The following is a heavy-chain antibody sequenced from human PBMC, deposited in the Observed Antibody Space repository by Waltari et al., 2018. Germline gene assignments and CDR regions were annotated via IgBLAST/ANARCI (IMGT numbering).Heavy chain of an antibody. CDR3: ARSGDFGDYDA. V-gene: IGHV4-4*07. CDR2: VYISGHT. J-gene: IGHJ5*02. Sequence: QVQLQESGPGLVNPSETLSLTCSVAGASISNYYWSGVRQSAGKGLEWVGRVYISGHTSYNPSLESRVTMSLDTSSNEFSLKLRFVTAADTGVYFCARSGDFGDYDAWGQGTLVTVS. D-gene: IGHD2-21*02. CDR1: GASISNYY.